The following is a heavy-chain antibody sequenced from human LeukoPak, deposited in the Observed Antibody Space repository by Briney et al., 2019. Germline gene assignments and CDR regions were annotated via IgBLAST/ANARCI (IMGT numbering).Heavy chain of an antibody. CDR1: GFTLSSYG. Sequence: GGSLRLSCAASGFTLSSYGMHWVRQAPGKGLEWVSTISGGGGSTYYADSVKGRFTISRDNSKNTLYLQVNSLRAEDTAVYYCAKGGKWDVTPFDYWGQGTLVTVSS. CDR3: AKGGKWDVTPFDY. D-gene: IGHD1-26*01. V-gene: IGHV3-23*01. CDR2: ISGGGGST. J-gene: IGHJ4*02.